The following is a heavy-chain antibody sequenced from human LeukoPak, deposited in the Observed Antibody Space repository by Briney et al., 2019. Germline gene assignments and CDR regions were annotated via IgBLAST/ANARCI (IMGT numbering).Heavy chain of an antibody. D-gene: IGHD4-17*01. CDR2: LSASGGST. V-gene: IGHV3-23*01. J-gene: IGHJ4*02. CDR1: GFIFSNYA. CDR3: AKSKPGDYGLFDY. Sequence: PGGSLRLSCAASGFIFSNYAMGWVRQAPGEGLEWVSTLSASGGSTYYADSVKGRFTISRDNSKNTLYLQLSSLRAEDTAVYYCAKSKPGDYGLFDYWGQGTLVTVSS.